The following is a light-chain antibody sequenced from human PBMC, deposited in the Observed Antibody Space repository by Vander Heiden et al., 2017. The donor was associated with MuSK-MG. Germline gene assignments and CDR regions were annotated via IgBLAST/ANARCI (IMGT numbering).Light chain of an antibody. J-gene: IGLJ2*01. Sequence: QSALTQPASVSGSPGQSITISCTGTSSDVGGYNYVSWYQQHPGKAPKLMIYDVSNRPSGVSIRFSGSKSGNTASLTISGLQAEDEADYYCSSYTSSSTLVFDGGTKLTVL. CDR2: DVS. CDR1: SSDVGGYNY. CDR3: SSYTSSSTLV. V-gene: IGLV2-14*01.